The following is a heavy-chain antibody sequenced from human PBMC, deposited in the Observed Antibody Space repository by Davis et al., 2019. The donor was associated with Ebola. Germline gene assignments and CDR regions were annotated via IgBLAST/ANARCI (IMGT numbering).Heavy chain of an antibody. CDR3: ARATGADY. V-gene: IGHV3-30*03. J-gene: IGHJ4*02. CDR2: ISPDGSDK. Sequence: GESLKISCAASGISFSNYGMFWVRQAPGKVMEWVAVISPDGSDKNYADSGKGRFTISRDNSKNTLDLQMNSLRAEDTAVYYCARATGADYWGQGTLVTVSS. D-gene: IGHD1-14*01. CDR1: GISFSNYG.